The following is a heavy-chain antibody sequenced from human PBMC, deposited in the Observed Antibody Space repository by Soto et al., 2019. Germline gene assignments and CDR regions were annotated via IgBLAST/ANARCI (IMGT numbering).Heavy chain of an antibody. CDR2: INHSGST. CDR1: GGSFSGYY. V-gene: IGHV4-34*01. J-gene: IGHJ6*03. D-gene: IGHD2-2*01. CDR3: ARASGDVVVPAAIANTENYYYYYMDV. Sequence: KPSETLSLTCAVYGGSFSGYYWSWIRQPPGKGLEWIGEINHSGSTNYNPSLKSRVTISVDTSKNQFSLKLSSVTAADTAVYYCARASGDVVVPAAIANTENYYYYYMDVWGKGTTVTVSS.